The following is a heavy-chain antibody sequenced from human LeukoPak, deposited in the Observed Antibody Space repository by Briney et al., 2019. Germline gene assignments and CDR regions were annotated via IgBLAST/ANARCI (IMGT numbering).Heavy chain of an antibody. V-gene: IGHV1-69*13. Sequence: SVKVSCKASGGTFSSYAISWVRQAPGQGLEWMGGIVPIFGTANYAQKFQGRVTITADESTSTAYMELSSLRSEDTAVYYCASAQYSSSWCCGYMDVWGKGTTVTVSS. D-gene: IGHD6-13*01. CDR1: GGTFSSYA. J-gene: IGHJ6*03. CDR2: IVPIFGTA. CDR3: ASAQYSSSWCCGYMDV.